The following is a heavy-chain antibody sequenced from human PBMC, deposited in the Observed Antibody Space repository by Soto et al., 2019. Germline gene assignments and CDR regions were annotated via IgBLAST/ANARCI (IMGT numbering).Heavy chain of an antibody. CDR2: IHGTRSII. D-gene: IGHD2-8*01. CDR1: GFTFSTHA. CDR3: ARDALTANYDY. V-gene: IGHV3-48*02. J-gene: IGHJ4*02. Sequence: EVQLVESGVGFVQPGGSLRLSCAVSGFTFSTHAMNWVRQAPGKGLEWVAYIHGTRSIIYYADSVKGRFTISRDNAKKSLVRQMESVRDEDTAVYYCARDALTANYDYWGQGTLVTVSS.